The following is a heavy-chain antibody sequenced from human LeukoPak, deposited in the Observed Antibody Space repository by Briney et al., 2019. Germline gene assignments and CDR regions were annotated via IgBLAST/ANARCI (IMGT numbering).Heavy chain of an antibody. CDR1: GYTFTSYG. Sequence: GASVKVSCKASGYTFTSYGISWVRQAPGQGLEWMGWISAYNGNTNYAQKLQGRVTMTTDTSTSTAYMELRSLRSDDTAVYYCARVVFYSLNYGMDVWGQGTTVTVSS. CDR2: ISAYNGNT. V-gene: IGHV1-18*01. J-gene: IGHJ6*02. D-gene: IGHD3-9*01. CDR3: ARVVFYSLNYGMDV.